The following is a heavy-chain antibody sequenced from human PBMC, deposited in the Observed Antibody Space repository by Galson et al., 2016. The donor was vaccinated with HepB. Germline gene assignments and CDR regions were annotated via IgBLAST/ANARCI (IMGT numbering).Heavy chain of an antibody. J-gene: IGHJ6*04. CDR1: GFSFNYFG. CDR3: SPDCSGANCYEGP. V-gene: IGHV3-30*03. Sequence: SLRLSCAVSGFSFNYFGMHWVRQAPGKGLEWVAVISYNGTDKYYADSVKGRFTISRDNSKNTLYLQMDNLRPEDAGVYYGSPDCSGANCYEGPWGKGTTVTVSS. D-gene: IGHD2-15*01. CDR2: ISYNGTDK.